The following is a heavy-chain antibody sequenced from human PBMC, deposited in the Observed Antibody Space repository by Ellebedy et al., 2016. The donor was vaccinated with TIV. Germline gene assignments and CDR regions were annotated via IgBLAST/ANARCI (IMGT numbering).Heavy chain of an antibody. CDR2: INPNSGGT. CDR3: ARVAVRLVYDSSGYYSHYFDY. CDR1: GYTFIGYY. J-gene: IGHJ4*02. D-gene: IGHD3-22*01. Sequence: ASVKVSXXASGYTFIGYYMHWVRQAPGQGLEWMGWINPNSGGTNYAQKFQGRVTVTRDSSISTAYMELSRLRSDDTAVYYCARVAVRLVYDSSGYYSHYFDYWGQGTLVTVSS. V-gene: IGHV1-2*02.